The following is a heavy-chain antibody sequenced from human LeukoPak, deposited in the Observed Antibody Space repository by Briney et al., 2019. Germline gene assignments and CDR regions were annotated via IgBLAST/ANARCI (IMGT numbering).Heavy chain of an antibody. V-gene: IGHV4-59*12. J-gene: IGHJ4*02. Sequence: KTSETLSLTCTVSGGSISSYYWSWIRQPPGKGLEWIGYIYYTGSTNYNPSLKSRVTISVDTSKNQFSLKLSSVTAADTAVYYCARDHLLWFGEPYLGIDYWGQGTLVTVSS. D-gene: IGHD3-10*01. CDR3: ARDHLLWFGEPYLGIDY. CDR1: GGSISSYY. CDR2: IYYTGST.